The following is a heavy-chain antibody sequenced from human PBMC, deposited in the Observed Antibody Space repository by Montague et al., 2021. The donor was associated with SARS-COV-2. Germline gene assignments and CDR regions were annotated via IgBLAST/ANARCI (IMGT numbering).Heavy chain of an antibody. CDR1: GFTFSSYA. Sequence: SLRLSCAASGFTFSSYAMSWVRQAPGKGLEWLSAISGSGGGTYYADSVKGRFTISRDNSKNTLYLQMNSLRAEDTAVYYCAKDPYYDFWSGYYFDYWGQGTLVTVSS. D-gene: IGHD3-3*01. J-gene: IGHJ4*02. CDR3: AKDPYYDFWSGYYFDY. CDR2: ISGSGGGT. V-gene: IGHV3-23*01.